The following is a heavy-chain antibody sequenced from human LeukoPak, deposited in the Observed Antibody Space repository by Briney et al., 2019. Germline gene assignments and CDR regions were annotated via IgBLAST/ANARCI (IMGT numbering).Heavy chain of an antibody. V-gene: IGHV3-33*01. D-gene: IGHD3-10*01. J-gene: IGHJ4*02. Sequence: TGGSLRLSCTASDFRFSSYGIHWVRQTPGKGLEWVALVSYDGSNKDYADSVKGRFTISRDNSKNTVYLQINSLRAEDTAVYYCAREMGSVYFDYWGQGTLVTVSS. CDR1: DFRFSSYG. CDR3: AREMGSVYFDY. CDR2: VSYDGSNK.